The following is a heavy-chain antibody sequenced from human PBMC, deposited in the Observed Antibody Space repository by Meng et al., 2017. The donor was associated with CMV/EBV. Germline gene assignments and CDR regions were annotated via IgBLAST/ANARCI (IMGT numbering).Heavy chain of an antibody. V-gene: IGHV3-33*01. CDR1: GFTFSSYG. CDR3: ARGGWGRLPGGY. J-gene: IGHJ4*02. D-gene: IGHD7-27*01. CDR2: IWYDGSNK. Sequence: GESLKISCAASGFTFSSYGMHWVRQAPGKGLEWVAVIWYDGSNKYYADSVKGRFTISRDNSKNTLYLQMNSLRAEDTAVYYCARGGWGRLPGGYWGQGTLVTVSS.